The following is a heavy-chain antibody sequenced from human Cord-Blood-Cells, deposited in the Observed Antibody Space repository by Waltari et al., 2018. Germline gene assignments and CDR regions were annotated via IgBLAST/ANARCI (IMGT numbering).Heavy chain of an antibody. Sequence: EVQLVESGGGLVQPGGSLRLPCAASGVTFRSYWMHWVRQAPGKGLVWVSRINSDGSSTSYADSVKGRFTISRDNAKNTLYLQMNSLRAEDTAVYYCAREGVVIGPFDYWGQGTLVTVSS. CDR2: INSDGSST. D-gene: IGHD3-22*01. J-gene: IGHJ4*02. CDR3: AREGVVIGPFDY. V-gene: IGHV3-74*01. CDR1: GVTFRSYW.